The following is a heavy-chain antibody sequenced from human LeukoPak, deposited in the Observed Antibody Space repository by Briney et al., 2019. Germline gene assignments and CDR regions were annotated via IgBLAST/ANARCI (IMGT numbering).Heavy chain of an antibody. Sequence: GESLKISCKGSGYSFTSYWIGWVRQMPGKGLKWMGIIYPGDSDARYSPSFQGQVTISADKSISTAYLQWSSLKASDTAMYYCARRGELSLSPFQHWGQGTLVTVSS. V-gene: IGHV5-51*01. CDR1: GYSFTSYW. J-gene: IGHJ1*01. CDR2: IYPGDSDA. D-gene: IGHD3-16*02. CDR3: ARRGELSLSPFQH.